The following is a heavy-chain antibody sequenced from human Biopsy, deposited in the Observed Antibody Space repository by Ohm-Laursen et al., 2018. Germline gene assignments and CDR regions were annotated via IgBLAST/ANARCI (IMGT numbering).Heavy chain of an antibody. V-gene: IGHV3-11*01. J-gene: IGHJ6*02. Sequence: GSLRLSCAASGFSFSDYHMRWIRQAPGRGLEWVSYISGGGTIYYGDSMKGRVTISRANAKKSLYLQMHSLRAEDTAVYYCARDTRWSPYSMDVWGQGTTVTVSS. CDR2: ISGGGTI. CDR1: GFSFSDYH. CDR3: ARDTRWSPYSMDV. D-gene: IGHD4-23*01.